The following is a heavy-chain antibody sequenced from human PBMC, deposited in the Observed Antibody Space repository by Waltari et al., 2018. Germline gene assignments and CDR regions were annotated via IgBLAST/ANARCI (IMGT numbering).Heavy chain of an antibody. CDR1: GGSFNGYY. Sequence: LRLQQWGAGLLKPSETLSLTCAVSGGSFNGYYWRWIRQTPGKGLEWIREVDHSGSANYRPSHKSRFTVSLDTSNEQVSLTLTSVTAADTGIYYCARDARDWEAVDNTYLDSWGQGTLVAVSS. CDR2: VDHSGSA. D-gene: IGHD2-21*02. J-gene: IGHJ4*02. V-gene: IGHV4-34*01. CDR3: ARDARDWEAVDNTYLDS.